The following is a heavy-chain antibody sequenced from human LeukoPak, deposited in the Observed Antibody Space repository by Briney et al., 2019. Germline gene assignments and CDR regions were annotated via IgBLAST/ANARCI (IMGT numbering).Heavy chain of an antibody. Sequence: GASVKVSCKASGGTFSSYAISWVRQAPGQGLEWMGRIIPIFGTANYAQQFQGRVTITTDESTSTAYMELSSLRSEDTAVYYCSGDLNWFDPWGQGTLVTVSS. V-gene: IGHV1-69*05. CDR2: IIPIFGTA. J-gene: IGHJ5*02. CDR1: GGTFSSYA. CDR3: SGDLNWFDP.